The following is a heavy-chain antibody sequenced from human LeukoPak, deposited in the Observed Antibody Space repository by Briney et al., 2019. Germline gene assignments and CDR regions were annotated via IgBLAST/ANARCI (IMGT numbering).Heavy chain of an antibody. CDR2: ISWNSGYI. CDR1: GFTFDAYA. D-gene: IGHD6-19*01. V-gene: IGHV3-9*01. Sequence: GGSLRLSCAASGFTFDAYAMHWVRQAPGKGLEWLSIISWNSGYIDYADSVKGRFTISRDNAKSSLFLQMDSLRTEDTAFYYCAKVRGTYSSGYYFDSWGQGTLVTVSS. J-gene: IGHJ4*02. CDR3: AKVRGTYSSGYYFDS.